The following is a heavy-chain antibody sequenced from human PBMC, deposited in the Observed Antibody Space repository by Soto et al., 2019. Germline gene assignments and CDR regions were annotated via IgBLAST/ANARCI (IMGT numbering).Heavy chain of an antibody. CDR3: ARTSGYYFYDY. V-gene: IGHV1-3*01. J-gene: IGHJ4*02. D-gene: IGHD3-3*01. CDR1: GYTFTSYA. CDR2: INAGNGNT. Sequence: QVQLVQSGAEVKKPGASVKVSCKASGYTFTSYAMHWVRQAPGQRLEWMGWINAGNGNTKYSQKFQVRVTITRDTSASTADMELSSLRSEDTAVYYCARTSGYYFYDYWGQGTLVTVSS.